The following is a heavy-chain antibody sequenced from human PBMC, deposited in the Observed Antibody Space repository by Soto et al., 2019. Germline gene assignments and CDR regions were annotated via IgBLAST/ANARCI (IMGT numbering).Heavy chain of an antibody. CDR3: ARDPAGPVVRHAFDI. V-gene: IGHV3-30-3*01. Sequence: PGGSLRLSCAASGFTFSSYAMHWVRQAPGKGLEWVAVISYDGSNKYYADSVKGRFTISRDNSKNTLYLQMNSLRAEDTAVYYCARDPAGPVVRHAFDIWGQGTMVTVSS. CDR2: ISYDGSNK. D-gene: IGHD2-2*01. CDR1: GFTFSSYA. J-gene: IGHJ3*02.